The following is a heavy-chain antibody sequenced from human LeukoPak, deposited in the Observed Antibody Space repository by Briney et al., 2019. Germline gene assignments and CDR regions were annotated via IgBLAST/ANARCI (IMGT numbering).Heavy chain of an antibody. D-gene: IGHD6-13*01. CDR2: IYSGGTT. CDR1: GFTVSNNF. CDR3: AKGIDSSSWYYFDY. J-gene: IGHJ4*02. Sequence: GGSLRLSCAASGFTVSNNFMSWVRQAPGKGLELVSLIYSGGTTKYADSVRGRFTISRDNSKNTLYLQMNSLRAEDTALYFCAKGIDSSSWYYFDYWGQGTLVTVSS. V-gene: IGHV3-53*01.